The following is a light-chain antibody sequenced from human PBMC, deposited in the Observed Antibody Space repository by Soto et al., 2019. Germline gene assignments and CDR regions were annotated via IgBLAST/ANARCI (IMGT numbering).Light chain of an antibody. Sequence: SYELTQPLSVSVALGQTARITCGGNNIGRKNVHWYQQKPGQAPVVVIYRDTNRPSGIPERFSGSSSGNTATLTISRAQAGDEADYYCQVWDSSLVVFGGGTKVTVL. CDR1: NIGRKN. CDR2: RDT. V-gene: IGLV3-9*01. CDR3: QVWDSSLVV. J-gene: IGLJ2*01.